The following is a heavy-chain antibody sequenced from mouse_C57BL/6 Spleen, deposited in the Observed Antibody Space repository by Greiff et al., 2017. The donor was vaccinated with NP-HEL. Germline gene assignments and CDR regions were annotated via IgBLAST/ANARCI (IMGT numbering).Heavy chain of an antibody. CDR2: IDPETGGT. CDR1: GYTFTDYE. J-gene: IGHJ3*01. Sequence: QVQLQQSGAELVRPGASVTLSCKASGYTFTDYEMHWVKQTPVHGLEWIGAIDPETGGTAYNQKFKGKAILTADKSSSTAYMELRSLTSEDSAVYYCTMGDGYYGRTFAYWGQGTLVTVSA. CDR3: TMGDGYYGRTFAY. V-gene: IGHV1-15*01. D-gene: IGHD2-3*01.